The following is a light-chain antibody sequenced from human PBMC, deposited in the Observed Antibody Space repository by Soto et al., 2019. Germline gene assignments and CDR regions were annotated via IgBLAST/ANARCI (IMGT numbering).Light chain of an antibody. Sequence: QSVLTQPPSASGTPGQRVTISCSGSSSNIGSNTVNWYQQLPGTAPKLLIYSNNQRPSGVPDRFSGSKSGTSASLAISGLQSKDEADYYCAAWDDSLNGLWVFGEGTKVTVL. CDR3: AAWDDSLNGLWV. CDR2: SNN. V-gene: IGLV1-44*01. CDR1: SSNIGSNT. J-gene: IGLJ3*02.